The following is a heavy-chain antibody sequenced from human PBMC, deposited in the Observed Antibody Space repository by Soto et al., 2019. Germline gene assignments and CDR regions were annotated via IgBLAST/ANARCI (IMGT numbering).Heavy chain of an antibody. J-gene: IGHJ3*02. CDR2: ISDSGGLT. D-gene: IGHD6-6*01. V-gene: IGHV3-23*01. CDR1: GFAFSSHP. CDR3: ARRAFGSSRSFDI. Sequence: HPGGSLRLSCAASGFAFSSHPMSWVRQAPERGLEWVSGISDSGGLTYNADSVKGRFTISRDNSKNTLYLQMNSLRAEDTALYYCARRAFGSSRSFDIRGQGTMFT.